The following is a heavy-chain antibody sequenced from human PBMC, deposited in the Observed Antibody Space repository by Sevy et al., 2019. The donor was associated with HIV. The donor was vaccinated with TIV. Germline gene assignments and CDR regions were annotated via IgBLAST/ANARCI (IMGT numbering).Heavy chain of an antibody. D-gene: IGHD3-16*01. V-gene: IGHV1-18*01. J-gene: IGHJ4*02. CDR3: ARDRDYDYIWGTFPYRDF. CDR2: ISPYKGTT. CDR1: GYIFPSYG. Sequence: ASVKVSCKASGYIFPSYGISWVRQAPGRGLEWVGWISPYKGTTNYAQKFQGRVTMTTDTSTFTVYMQLRSLRSDDTAIYYCARDRDYDYIWGTFPYRDFWGQGTLVTVSS.